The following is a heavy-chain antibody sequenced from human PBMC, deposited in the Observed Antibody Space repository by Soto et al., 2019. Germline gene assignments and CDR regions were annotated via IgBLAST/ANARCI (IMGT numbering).Heavy chain of an antibody. V-gene: IGHV1-69*06. CDR2: IIPIFGTA. J-gene: IGHJ4*02. D-gene: IGHD6-13*01. CDR3: AREYSSSWYGGDY. Sequence: GASVKVSCKASGGTFSSYAISWVRQAPGQGLEWMGGIIPIFGTANYAQKFQGRVTITADKSTSTAYMELSSLRSEDTAVYYCAREYSSSWYGGDYWGQGTLVTVSS. CDR1: GGTFSSYA.